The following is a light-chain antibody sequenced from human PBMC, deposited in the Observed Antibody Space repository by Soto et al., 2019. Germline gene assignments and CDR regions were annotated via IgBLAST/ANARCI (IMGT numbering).Light chain of an antibody. J-gene: IGLJ1*01. CDR1: SSNIGSNT. CDR2: SNN. Sequence: QSVLTQPPSASGTPGLRVNISCSGSSSNIGSNTVNWYQQLPGTAPKLLIYSNNQRPSGVPNRFSGSKSGTSASLAISGLQSEDEANYYWAAWDDSLNGRVFGTGTKVAVL. CDR3: AAWDDSLNGRV. V-gene: IGLV1-44*01.